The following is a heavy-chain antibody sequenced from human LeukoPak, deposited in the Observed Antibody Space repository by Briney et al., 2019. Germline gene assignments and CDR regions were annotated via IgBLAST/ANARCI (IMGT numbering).Heavy chain of an antibody. Sequence: SETLSLTPTVSGXSICSYYWSCISHTAGKRLEWIGLIYTSGRPPYNPSVQSRVTMSVDTSKNQFSLKLGAVTAADTDVYYCAKIRGPGIAATVDSWGQGTLVTVSS. CDR2: IYTSGRP. CDR1: GXSICSYY. CDR3: AKIRGPGIAATVDS. D-gene: IGHD6-13*01. V-gene: IGHV4-4*07. J-gene: IGHJ4*02.